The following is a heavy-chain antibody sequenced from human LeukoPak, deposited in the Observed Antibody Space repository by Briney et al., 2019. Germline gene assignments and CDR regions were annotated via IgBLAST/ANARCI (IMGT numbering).Heavy chain of an antibody. V-gene: IGHV4-4*09. Sequence: SETLSLTCTVSGGSISSYCWSWIRQPPGKGLEWIGYIYTSGSTNYNPSLKSRVTISVDTSKNQFSLKLSSVTAADTAVYYCAREGRCSSTSCYGIYHYYMDVWGKGPRSPSP. CDR2: IYTSGST. J-gene: IGHJ6*03. CDR1: GGSISSYC. D-gene: IGHD2-2*01. CDR3: AREGRCSSTSCYGIYHYYMDV.